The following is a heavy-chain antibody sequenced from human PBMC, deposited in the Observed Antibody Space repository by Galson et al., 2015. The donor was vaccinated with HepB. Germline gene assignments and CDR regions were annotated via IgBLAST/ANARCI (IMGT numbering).Heavy chain of an antibody. CDR3: ARAGEYYYGSGSYSLGY. J-gene: IGHJ4*02. V-gene: IGHV4-30-4*01. Sequence: TLSLTCTVSGGSISSGDYYWSWIRQPPGKGLEWIGYIYYSGSTYYNPSLKSRVTISVDTSKNQFSLKLSSVTAADTAVYYCARAGEYYYGSGSYSLGYWGQGTLVTVSS. CDR2: IYYSGST. D-gene: IGHD3-10*01. CDR1: GGSISSGDYY.